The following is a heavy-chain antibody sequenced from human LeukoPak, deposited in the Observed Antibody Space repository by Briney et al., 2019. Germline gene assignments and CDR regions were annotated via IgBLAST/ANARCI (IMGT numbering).Heavy chain of an antibody. CDR1: GGSFSGYY. J-gene: IGHJ5*02. V-gene: IGHV4-34*01. CDR3: ARLGVTMVRGVKYWFDP. Sequence: SETLSLTCAVYGGSFSGYYWSWIRQPPGKGLEWIGEINHSGSTNYNPSLKSRVTISVDTSKNQFSLKLSSVTAADTAVYYCARLGVTMVRGVKYWFDPWGQGTLVTVSS. CDR2: INHSGST. D-gene: IGHD3-10*01.